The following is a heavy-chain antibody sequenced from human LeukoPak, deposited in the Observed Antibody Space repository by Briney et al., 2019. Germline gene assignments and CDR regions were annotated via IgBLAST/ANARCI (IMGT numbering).Heavy chain of an antibody. D-gene: IGHD3-9*01. CDR3: AKQGRDWLREYSYYMDV. J-gene: IGHJ6*03. V-gene: IGHV3-21*04. CDR2: ISSGSSFM. Sequence: GGSLRLSCAASGFTFSRYSMNWVRQAPGKGLEWVSSISSGSSFMYYADSVKGRFTISRDNAKNSLYLQTNSLRAEDTAVYYCAKQGRDWLREYSYYMDVWGKGTTVTISS. CDR1: GFTFSRYS.